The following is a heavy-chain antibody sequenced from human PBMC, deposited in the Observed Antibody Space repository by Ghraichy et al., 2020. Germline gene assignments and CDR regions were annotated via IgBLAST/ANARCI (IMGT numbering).Heavy chain of an antibody. CDR1: GFIFSDHY. Sequence: GGSLRLSCAVSGFIFSDHYMDWVRQAPGKGLEWVGRIRNKAASYSTEYAATVRGRFTISRDDSENSLYLQMNSLKTEDTAVYYCVRDSRTYYLDYWGQGAPVTVSS. V-gene: IGHV3-72*01. D-gene: IGHD2-2*01. J-gene: IGHJ4*02. CDR3: VRDSRTYYLDY. CDR2: IRNKAASYST.